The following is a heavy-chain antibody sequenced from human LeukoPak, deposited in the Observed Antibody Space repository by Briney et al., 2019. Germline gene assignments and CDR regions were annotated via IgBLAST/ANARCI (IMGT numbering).Heavy chain of an antibody. CDR2: FYPGDSDS. V-gene: IGHV5-51*01. CDR1: GYRFTNYW. CDR3: ARRGAYGDYFDY. J-gene: IGHJ4*02. D-gene: IGHD4-17*01. Sequence: GESLKIFCKGFGYRFTNYWIGWVRQRPGKGLEWIGLFYPGDSDSRYSPSFQGKVTISADRSISTAYLQWSSLKASDTAMYYCARRGAYGDYFDYWGQGTLVTVSA.